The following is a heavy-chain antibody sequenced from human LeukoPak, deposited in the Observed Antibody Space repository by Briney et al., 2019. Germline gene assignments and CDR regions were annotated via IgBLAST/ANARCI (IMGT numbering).Heavy chain of an antibody. CDR3: AKGNGDHAIHPDY. CDR1: GFSFSNAW. CDR2: IKRSGGTT. D-gene: IGHD4-17*01. Sequence: GGSLRLSCAASGFSFSNAWMSWVRQAPGKGLEWVGRIKRSGGTTEFAAPVKGRFTISRDDSKNTLYLQMNSLRADDTAVYYCAKGNGDHAIHPDYWGQGTLVTVSS. J-gene: IGHJ4*02. V-gene: IGHV3-15*01.